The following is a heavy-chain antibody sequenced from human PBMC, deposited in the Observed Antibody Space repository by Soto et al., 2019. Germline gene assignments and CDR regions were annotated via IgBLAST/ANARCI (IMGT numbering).Heavy chain of an antibody. J-gene: IGHJ4*02. Sequence: QIQLVQSGAEVKKPGASVKVSCKASGYTFSSYHITWVRQAPGQGLEGMGWISAYNGNTNYAQNLQGRVTMTTDPPTSTAYMELRSLRSDDTAVYYCARDLPPVDYWGQGTLVTVSS. V-gene: IGHV1-18*01. CDR1: GYTFSSYH. CDR2: ISAYNGNT. CDR3: ARDLPPVDY.